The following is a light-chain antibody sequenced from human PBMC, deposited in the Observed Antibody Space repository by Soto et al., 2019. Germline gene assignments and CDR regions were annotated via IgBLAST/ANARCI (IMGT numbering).Light chain of an antibody. CDR2: DVN. V-gene: IGLV2-14*01. J-gene: IGLJ2*01. CDR3: ASYTRTTTLV. Sequence: QSALTQPPSASGSPGQSVTIPCTGTSSDVGGYNYVSWYQHYAGKVPKLMIYDVNNRPSGISYRFSGSKSGNTASLTISGLQAEDEADYYCASYTRTTTLVFGGGTKLTVL. CDR1: SSDVGGYNY.